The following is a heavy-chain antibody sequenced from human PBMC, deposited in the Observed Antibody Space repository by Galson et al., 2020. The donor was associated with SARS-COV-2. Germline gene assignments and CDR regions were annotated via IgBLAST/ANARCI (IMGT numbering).Heavy chain of an antibody. D-gene: IGHD3-10*01. CDR3: ARDLGGAFDI. J-gene: IGHJ3*02. V-gene: IGHV3-30*04. CDR1: GFTFSSYA. CDR2: ISYDGSNK. Sequence: QLGESLKISCAASGFTFSSYAMHWVRQAPGKGLEWVAVISYDGSNKYYADSVKGRFTISRDNSKNTLYLQMNSLRAEDTAVYYCARDLGGAFDIWGQGTMVTVSS.